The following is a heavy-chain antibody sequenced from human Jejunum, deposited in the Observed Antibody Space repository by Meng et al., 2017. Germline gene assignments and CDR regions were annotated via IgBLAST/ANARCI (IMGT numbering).Heavy chain of an antibody. CDR1: GFTFSSYW. J-gene: IGHJ1*01. Sequence: GESLKISCAASGFTFSSYWIHWVRQAPGEGLVWVSRINTDGSTITYADSVKGRFTISRDNAKNTLYLQMNSLRAEDTAVYYCARSAYYGSSGFYFRDWGQGTQVTVSS. CDR3: ARSAYYGSSGFYFRD. V-gene: IGHV3-74*03. D-gene: IGHD3-22*01. CDR2: INTDGSTI.